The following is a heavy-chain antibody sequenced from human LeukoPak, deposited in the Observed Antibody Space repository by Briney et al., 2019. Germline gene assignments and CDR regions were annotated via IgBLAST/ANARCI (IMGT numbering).Heavy chain of an antibody. CDR2: ISSSSSTI. Sequence: PGGSLRLSCAASGFIFSSYSMNWVRQAPGKGLEWVSYISSSSSTIYYADSVKGRFTISRDNANNSLYLQMNSLRAEDTAVYYCSKKGQSEDYGKPGWGQGTLVTVSS. CDR1: GFIFSSYS. CDR3: SKKGQSEDYGKPG. J-gene: IGHJ4*02. V-gene: IGHV3-48*01. D-gene: IGHD4-17*01.